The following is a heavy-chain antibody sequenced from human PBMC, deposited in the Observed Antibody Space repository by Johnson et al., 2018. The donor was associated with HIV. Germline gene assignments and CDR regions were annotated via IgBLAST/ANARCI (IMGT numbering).Heavy chain of an antibody. Sequence: QVQLVESGGGLVQPGGSLRLSCAASGFTFSSYGMHWVRQAPGKGLEWVAFIRFDGSNKYYADSVKGRFTISRDNSKNTLYLQMNSLRAEDTAGYYCAKEGETYYVVDSFDIWGQGTMVTGSS. CDR1: GFTFSSYG. CDR2: IRFDGSNK. CDR3: AKEGETYYVVDSFDI. V-gene: IGHV3-30*02. D-gene: IGHD1-26*01. J-gene: IGHJ3*02.